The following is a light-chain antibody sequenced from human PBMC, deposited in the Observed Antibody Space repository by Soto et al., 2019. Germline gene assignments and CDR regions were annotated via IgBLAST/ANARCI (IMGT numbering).Light chain of an antibody. J-gene: IGKJ5*01. CDR2: GAS. CDR1: QSVRSTY. V-gene: IGKV3-15*01. CDR3: QQYNNWPIT. Sequence: EIVLTQSPGTLSLSPGDRATLSCRASQSVRSTYLAWYQKKPGQAPRLLIYGASTRATGIPARFSGSGSGTEFTLTISSLQSEDFAVYYCQQYNNWPITFGQGTRLEIK.